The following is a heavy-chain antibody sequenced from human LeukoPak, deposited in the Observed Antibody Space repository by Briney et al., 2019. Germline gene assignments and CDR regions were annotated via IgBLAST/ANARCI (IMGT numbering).Heavy chain of an antibody. D-gene: IGHD6-13*01. CDR2: IRQDGGEK. Sequence: GGSLRLSCAVSGFTFTDYWLNWIRQAPGKGLEWVASIRQDGGEKAYVDSVKGRFTISRDNTKSSLYLQINSLRAEDTAVYYCARDGTAAGLYFDLWGQGTLVTVSS. J-gene: IGHJ4*01. CDR3: ARDGTAAGLYFDL. CDR1: GFTFTDYW. V-gene: IGHV3-7*01.